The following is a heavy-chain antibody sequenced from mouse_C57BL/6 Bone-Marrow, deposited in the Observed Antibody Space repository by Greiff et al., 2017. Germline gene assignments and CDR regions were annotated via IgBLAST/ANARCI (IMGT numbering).Heavy chain of an antibody. D-gene: IGHD1-1*01. CDR2: IHPNSGST. J-gene: IGHJ2*01. V-gene: IGHV1-64*01. Sequence: VQLQQPGAELVKPGASVKLSCKASGYTFTSYWMHWVKQRPGQGLEWIGMIHPNSGSTNYNEKFKSKATLTVDKSSSTAYMQLSSLTSEDSAVYYCARSGYYGPYYFDYWGQGTTLTVSS. CDR3: ARSGYYGPYYFDY. CDR1: GYTFTSYW.